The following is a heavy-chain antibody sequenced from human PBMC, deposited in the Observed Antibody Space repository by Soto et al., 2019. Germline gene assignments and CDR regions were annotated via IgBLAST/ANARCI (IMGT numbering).Heavy chain of an antibody. V-gene: IGHV3-11*06. CDR1: GFTFSDYY. Sequence: QVQLVESGGGLVKPGGSLRLSCAASGFTFSDYYMSWIRQAPGKGLEWVSYISSSSSYTNYADSVKGRFTISRDNAKNSLYLQMNSLRAEDTSVYYCARARSPGYSSGWYSTPCYFDYWGQGTLVTVSS. D-gene: IGHD6-19*01. CDR2: ISSSSSYT. CDR3: ARARSPGYSSGWYSTPCYFDY. J-gene: IGHJ4*02.